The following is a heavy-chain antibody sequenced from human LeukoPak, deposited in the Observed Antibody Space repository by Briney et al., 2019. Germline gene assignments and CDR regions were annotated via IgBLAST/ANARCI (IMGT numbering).Heavy chain of an antibody. V-gene: IGHV3-23*01. CDR2: ISGSGGST. CDR1: GFTFSSYA. J-gene: IGHJ4*02. D-gene: IGHD2-15*01. Sequence: GGSLRLSCAASGFTFSSYAMSWVRQAPGKGLEWASAISGSGGSTYYADSVKGRFTISRDNSKNTLYLQMNSLRAEDTAVYYCAKDCLGGSCYLWGQGTLVTVSS. CDR3: AKDCLGGSCYL.